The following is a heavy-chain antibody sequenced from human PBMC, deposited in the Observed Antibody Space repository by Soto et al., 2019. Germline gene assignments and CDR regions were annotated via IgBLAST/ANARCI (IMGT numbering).Heavy chain of an antibody. V-gene: IGHV4-59*01. D-gene: IGHD5-18*01. CDR1: GGSISSYY. Sequence: SETLSLTCTVFGGSISSYYWSWPRQPPGKGLEWIGYIYYIGSTNYNPSLKSRVTISVDTAKNQFSLKLSSVTAADTAVYYCARDPGYSYGPGWFDPWGQGTLVTVSS. CDR3: ARDPGYSYGPGWFDP. J-gene: IGHJ5*02. CDR2: IYYIGST.